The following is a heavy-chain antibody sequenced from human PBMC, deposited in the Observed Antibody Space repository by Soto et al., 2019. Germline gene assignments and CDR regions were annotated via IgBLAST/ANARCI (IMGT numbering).Heavy chain of an antibody. J-gene: IGHJ3*02. CDR3: ARDFKAGGNRLSFDI. CDR2: ISISGNT. CDR1: GGSISSDF. Sequence: SETLSLTCTVSGGSISSDFWSWIRQPPGKGLEWIGYISISGNTDYSPSLKSRATISADTSKNQFSLRLSSVTAADTAVYYCARDFKAGGNRLSFDIWGQGTMVTVSS. V-gene: IGHV4-59*01. D-gene: IGHD2-15*01.